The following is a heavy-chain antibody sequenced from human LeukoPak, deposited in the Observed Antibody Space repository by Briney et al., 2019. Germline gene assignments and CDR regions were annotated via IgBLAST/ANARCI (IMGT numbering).Heavy chain of an antibody. Sequence: GGSLRLSCAASGFPFSVSWMHWFRQVPGKGLMWVSRITTDETTTYADSVRGRFSISRDNAKNTVYLQMNSLRVEDTAVYYCAKDWSATTDYWGQGILVTVSS. V-gene: IGHV3-74*01. J-gene: IGHJ4*02. CDR1: GFPFSVSW. CDR2: ITTDETT. D-gene: IGHD1/OR15-1a*01. CDR3: AKDWSATTDY.